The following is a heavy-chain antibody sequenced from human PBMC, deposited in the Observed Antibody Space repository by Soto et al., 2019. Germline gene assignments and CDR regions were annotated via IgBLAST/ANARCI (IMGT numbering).Heavy chain of an antibody. V-gene: IGHV1-18*01. CDR3: ARVIPGAEAWFDP. D-gene: IGHD2-2*01. Sequence: ASVKVSCKASGNTFTNFGVTGVRQAPGQGLEWMGWISAYTDDPNYAQKFQGRVTMTIDTSTSTAYLDLRSLTSDDTAVYYCARVIPGAEAWFDPWGQGTLVTVSS. CDR2: ISAYTDDP. CDR1: GNTFTNFG. J-gene: IGHJ5*02.